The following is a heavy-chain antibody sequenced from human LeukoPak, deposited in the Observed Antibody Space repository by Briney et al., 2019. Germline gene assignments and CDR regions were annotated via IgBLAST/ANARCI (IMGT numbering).Heavy chain of an antibody. D-gene: IGHD3-10*01. J-gene: IGHJ4*02. CDR2: ISGNGGGT. CDR1: GFTFNNYA. Sequence: GGSLRLSCAASGFTFNNYAMSWVRQAAGKGLEWVSAISGNGGGTYYADSVKGRFTISRDNSKNTLSLQMSSLRAEDTAVYYCARTKGGSGSYDDYWGQGTLVTVPS. V-gene: IGHV3-23*01. CDR3: ARTKGGSGSYDDY.